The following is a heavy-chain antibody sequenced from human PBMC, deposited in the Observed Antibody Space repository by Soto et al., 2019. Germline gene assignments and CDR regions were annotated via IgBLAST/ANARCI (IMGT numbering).Heavy chain of an antibody. J-gene: IGHJ6*02. CDR3: ARGPPITIFGVVIQGYYYYGMDV. Sequence: SETLSLTXSVSGGSISRYYWTWIRQPPGKGLEWIGEINHSGSTNYNPSLKSRVTISVDTSKNQFSLKLSSATAADTAVYYCARGPPITIFGVVIQGYYYYGMDVWGQGTTVTVSS. CDR2: INHSGST. CDR1: GGSISRYY. V-gene: IGHV4-34*01. D-gene: IGHD3-3*01.